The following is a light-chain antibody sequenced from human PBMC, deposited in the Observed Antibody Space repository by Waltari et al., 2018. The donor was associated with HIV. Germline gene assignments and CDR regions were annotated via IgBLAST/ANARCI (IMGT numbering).Light chain of an antibody. J-gene: IGKJ3*01. V-gene: IGKV1-39*01. Sequence: DIQMTQPPSSLSASVGDRVTITCRASQSISTYLNWYQHKTGKAPKLLIYAASILQSGVPSRFSGSRSGTDSTLTISSLQPEDFATYYCQQSYNSPFTFGPWTKVDIK. CDR1: QSISTY. CDR3: QQSYNSPFT. CDR2: AAS.